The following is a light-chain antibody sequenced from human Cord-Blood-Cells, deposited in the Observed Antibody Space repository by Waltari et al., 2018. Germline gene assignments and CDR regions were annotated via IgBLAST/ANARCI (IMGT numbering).Light chain of an antibody. J-gene: IGLJ3*02. V-gene: IGLV1-44*01. Sequence: QSVLTQPPPASGTPGRTVTIPCSGSSSNIGSNTVHWYQPLPGTAPKLLIYSNNRRPSGVPDRFYGAKSGTSASLAISGLQSEDEADYYCAAWDDSLNGWVFGGGTKLTVL. CDR3: AAWDDSLNGWV. CDR2: SNN. CDR1: SSNIGSNT.